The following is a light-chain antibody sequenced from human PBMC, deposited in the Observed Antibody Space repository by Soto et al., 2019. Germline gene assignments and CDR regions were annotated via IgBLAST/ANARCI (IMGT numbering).Light chain of an antibody. CDR3: QQRSNWPTRAT. V-gene: IGKV3-11*01. CDR2: DAS. J-gene: IGKJ5*01. Sequence: EMVLTQSPATLSLSPGERATLSCRASQSVSSDLAWYQQKPGQATRLLIYDASNRATGIPARFSGSGSGTDLTLTISSLEPQAFEVYSCQQRSNWPTRATFGQGTRLEIK. CDR1: QSVSSD.